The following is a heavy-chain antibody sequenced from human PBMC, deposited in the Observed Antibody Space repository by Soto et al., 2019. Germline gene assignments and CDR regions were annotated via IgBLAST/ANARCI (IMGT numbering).Heavy chain of an antibody. CDR3: ARGGYCTAGRCFLDY. V-gene: IGHV3-21*01. Sequence: EVQLVESGGGLVKPGGSLRLSCAASGFIFRSYTMNWVRQAPGKGRDWVSSITGSRGYIYYADSMKGRFPISRDNAKNSLSLQMNSLRAEDTAVYFCARGGYCTAGRCFLDYWGQGSLVTVSS. CDR2: ITGSRGYI. D-gene: IGHD2-15*01. J-gene: IGHJ4*02. CDR1: GFIFRSYT.